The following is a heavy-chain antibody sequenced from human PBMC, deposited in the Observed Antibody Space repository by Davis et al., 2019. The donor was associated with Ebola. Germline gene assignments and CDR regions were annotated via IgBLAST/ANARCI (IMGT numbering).Heavy chain of an antibody. CDR2: IKTDGSYT. V-gene: IGHV3-74*01. J-gene: IGHJ4*02. Sequence: PGGSLRLSCAASGFTFSSYWMHWVRQAPGKGLVWVSRIKTDGSYTNYADSVKGRFAIFRDNAKNTLYLQMNSLRAEDTAVYYCARQHDPSTPAPGFWGQGTLVTVSS. CDR1: GFTFSSYW. D-gene: IGHD5/OR15-5a*01. CDR3: ARQHDPSTPAPGF.